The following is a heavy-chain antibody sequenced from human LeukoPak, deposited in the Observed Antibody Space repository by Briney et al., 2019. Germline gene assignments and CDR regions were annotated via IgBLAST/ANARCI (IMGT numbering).Heavy chain of an antibody. CDR1: GGSISSSSYY. J-gene: IGHJ4*02. CDR2: IYYSGST. D-gene: IGHD6-19*01. V-gene: IGHV4-39*01. CDR3: ARTAQNIAVAGTRYYFDY. Sequence: SSGTLSLTCTVSGGSISSSSYYWGWIRQPPGKGLEGIGSIYYSGSTYYNPSLKSRVTISVDTSMNQFSLKLSSVTAADTAVYYCARTAQNIAVAGTRYYFDYWGQGTLVTVSS.